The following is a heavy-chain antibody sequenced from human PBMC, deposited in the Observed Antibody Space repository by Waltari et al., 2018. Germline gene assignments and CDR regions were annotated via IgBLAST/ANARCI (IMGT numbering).Heavy chain of an antibody. D-gene: IGHD3-22*01. J-gene: IGHJ4*02. V-gene: IGHV1-69*12. CDR2: SIPIFGTA. CDR3: ASPGYYYDSSGYYFDY. Sequence: QVQLVQSGAEVKKPGSSVKVSCKASGGTFSSYAISWVRQAPGQGLEWMGGSIPIFGTANYAQKFQGRVTITADESTSTAYMELSSLRSEDTAVYYCASPGYYYDSSGYYFDYWGQGTLVTVSS. CDR1: GGTFSSYA.